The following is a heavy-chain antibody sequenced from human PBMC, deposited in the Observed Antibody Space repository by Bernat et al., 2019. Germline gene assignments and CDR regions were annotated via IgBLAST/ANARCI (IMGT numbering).Heavy chain of an antibody. Sequence: EVQLVESGGGLVKPGGSLRLSCAASGFTFSSYSMNWVRQAPGKGLEWVSSISSSSSYIYYADSVKGRLTISRDNAKNSLYLQMNSLRAEDTAVYYCAREARDTMIVVVSDAFDIWGQGTMVTVSS. V-gene: IGHV3-21*01. J-gene: IGHJ3*02. CDR3: AREARDTMIVVVSDAFDI. D-gene: IGHD3-22*01. CDR1: GFTFSSYS. CDR2: ISSSSSYI.